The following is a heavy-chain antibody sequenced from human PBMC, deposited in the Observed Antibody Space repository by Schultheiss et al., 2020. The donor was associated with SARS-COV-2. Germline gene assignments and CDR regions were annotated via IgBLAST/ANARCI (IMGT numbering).Heavy chain of an antibody. CDR1: GFTFSSYS. D-gene: IGHD2-15*01. CDR2: ISSSSSYI. V-gene: IGHV3-21*01. Sequence: GGSLRLSCAASGFTFSSYSMNWVRQAPGKGLEWVSSISSSSSYIYYADSVKGRFTISRDNAKNSLYLQMNSLRAEDTAVYYCAREISGSYYYYGMDVWGQGTTVTVSS. J-gene: IGHJ6*02. CDR3: AREISGSYYYYGMDV.